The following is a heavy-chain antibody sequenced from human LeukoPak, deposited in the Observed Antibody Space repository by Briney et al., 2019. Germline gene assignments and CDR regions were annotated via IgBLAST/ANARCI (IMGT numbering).Heavy chain of an antibody. CDR2: IHTSGST. CDR1: GGSISSYY. D-gene: IGHD3-10*01. CDR3: ARGGVRGVGKRFDY. J-gene: IGHJ4*02. Sequence: PSETLSLTCTVSGGSISSYYWSWIRQPAGKGLEWIGRIHTSGSTNYNASLKSRVTISVDTSKNQFSLKLSSVTAADTAVYYCARGGVRGVGKRFDYWGQGTLVTVSS. V-gene: IGHV4-4*07.